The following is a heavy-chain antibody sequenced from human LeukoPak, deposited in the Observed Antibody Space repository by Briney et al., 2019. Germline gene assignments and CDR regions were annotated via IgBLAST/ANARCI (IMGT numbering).Heavy chain of an antibody. CDR2: IWYDGSNK. V-gene: IGHV3-33*08. D-gene: IGHD4-17*01. CDR1: GFTFSSYE. Sequence: GGSLRLSCVASGFTFSSYELNWVRQAPGKGLEWVAVIWYDGSNKYYADSVKGRFTISRDNSKNTLYLQMNSLRAEDTAVYYCARSDGYGDYVVHYWGQGTLVTVSS. CDR3: ARSDGYGDYVVHY. J-gene: IGHJ4*02.